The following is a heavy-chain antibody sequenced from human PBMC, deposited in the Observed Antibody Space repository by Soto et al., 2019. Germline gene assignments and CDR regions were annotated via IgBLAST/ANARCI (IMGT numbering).Heavy chain of an antibody. CDR3: AKDSVGYCTNGVCYIHY. D-gene: IGHD2-8*01. CDR1: GFTFSSYA. Sequence: PGGSLRLSCAASGFTFSSYAMSWVRQAPGKGLEWVSAISGSGGSTYYADSVKGRFTISRDNSKNTLYLQMNSLRAEDTAVYYCAKDSVGYCTNGVCYIHYWGQGTLVTVS. V-gene: IGHV3-23*01. CDR2: ISGSGGST. J-gene: IGHJ4*02.